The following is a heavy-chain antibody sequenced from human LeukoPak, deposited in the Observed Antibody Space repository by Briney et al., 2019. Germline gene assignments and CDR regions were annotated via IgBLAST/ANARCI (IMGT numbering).Heavy chain of an antibody. D-gene: IGHD3-3*01. J-gene: IGHJ4*01. CDR3: AREWSY. V-gene: IGHV4-61*02. Sequence: PSQTLSLTCTASGGSITIGSDFWSWVPQPAGKGLEWIGRVNTSGIIKYNPSLKSRVTISIDMSKNQFSLRLISVTAADTAVYYCAREWSYWGHGTLVTVSS. CDR1: GGSITIGSDF. CDR2: VNTSGII.